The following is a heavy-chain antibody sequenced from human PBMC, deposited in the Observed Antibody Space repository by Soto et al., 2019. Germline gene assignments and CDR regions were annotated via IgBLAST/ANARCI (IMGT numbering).Heavy chain of an antibody. CDR3: ARDSPYCSSTSCYTGGWFDP. V-gene: IGHV1-46*01. CDR2: INPSGGST. CDR1: GYTFTSYY. D-gene: IGHD2-2*02. Sequence: QVQLVQSGAEVKNPGASVKVSCKASGYTFTSYYMHWVRQAPGQGLEWMGIINPSGGSTSYAQKFQGRFTMTRDTSTSTVYMELSSLRSEDTAVYYCARDSPYCSSTSCYTGGWFDPWGQGTLVTVSS. J-gene: IGHJ5*02.